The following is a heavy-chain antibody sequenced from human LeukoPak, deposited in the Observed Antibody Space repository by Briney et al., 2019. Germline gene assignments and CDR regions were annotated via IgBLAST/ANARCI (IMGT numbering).Heavy chain of an antibody. Sequence: GESLKISCRGSGYNFTNYWIGWVRQMPGKGLEWMGIIYPGDSDTRYSPSFQGQVTISADKPIGTAYLQWSSLKASDTAMYYCARRGLCSGGSCYGLSDYWGQGTLVTVSS. V-gene: IGHV5-51*01. D-gene: IGHD2-15*01. CDR3: ARRGLCSGGSCYGLSDY. J-gene: IGHJ4*02. CDR1: GYNFTNYW. CDR2: IYPGDSDT.